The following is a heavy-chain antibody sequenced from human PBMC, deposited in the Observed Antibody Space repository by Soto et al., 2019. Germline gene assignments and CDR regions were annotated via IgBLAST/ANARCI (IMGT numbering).Heavy chain of an antibody. CDR1: GGSISSGGYY. J-gene: IGHJ6*02. D-gene: IGHD3-9*01. V-gene: IGHV4-31*03. CDR2: IYYSGST. CDR3: ARRPDYAITVPSVGGMDV. Sequence: PSETLSLTCTVSGGSISSGGYYWSWIRQHPGKGLEWIGYIYYSGSTYYNPSLKSRVTISVDTSKNQFSLKLSSVTAADTAVYYCARRPDYAITVPSVGGMDVWGQGTTVTVFS.